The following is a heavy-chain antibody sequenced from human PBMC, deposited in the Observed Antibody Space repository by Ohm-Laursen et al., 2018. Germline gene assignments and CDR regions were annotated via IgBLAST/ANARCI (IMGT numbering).Heavy chain of an antibody. CDR3: VRDRRDGFNYVEY. CDR2: ISYSGTS. V-gene: IGHV4-59*11. J-gene: IGHJ4*02. CDR1: GGSISPHY. Sequence: SDTLSLTCTVSGGSISPHYWSWIRQSSEKGLEWIGYISYSGTSEHNPSLKGRVTMSVDTPKNQFYLSLNSMTAADTAIYYCVRDRRDGFNYVEYWGQGTLVTVSS. D-gene: IGHD5-24*01.